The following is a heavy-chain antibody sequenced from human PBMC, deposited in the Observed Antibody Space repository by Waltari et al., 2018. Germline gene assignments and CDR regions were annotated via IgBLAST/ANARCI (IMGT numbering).Heavy chain of an antibody. CDR1: GYSISSGYY. CDR3: ARGNSKWELLSAFDI. D-gene: IGHD1-26*01. V-gene: IGHV4-38-2*02. Sequence: QVQLQESGPGLVKPSETLSLTCTVSGYSISSGYYWGWIRQPPGKGLEWIGSIYHSGSTYYNPSLKSRVTRSVDTSKNQFSLKLSSVTAADTAVYYCARGNSKWELLSAFDIWGQGTMVTVSS. J-gene: IGHJ3*02. CDR2: IYHSGST.